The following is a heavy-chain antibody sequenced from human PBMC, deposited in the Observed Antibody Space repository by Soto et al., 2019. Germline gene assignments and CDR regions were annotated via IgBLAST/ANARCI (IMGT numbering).Heavy chain of an antibody. CDR2: IYYSGST. CDR1: GGSISSGDYS. CDR3: ARDLMGYSPLYYYGMDV. D-gene: IGHD1-1*01. V-gene: IGHV4-30-4*01. Sequence: PSETLSLTCTVSGGSISSGDYSWSWIRQPPGKGLEWIGYIYYSGSTYYNPSLKSRVTISVDTSKNQFSLKLSSVTAADTAVYYCARDLMGYSPLYYYGMDVWGQGTTVTVSS. J-gene: IGHJ6*02.